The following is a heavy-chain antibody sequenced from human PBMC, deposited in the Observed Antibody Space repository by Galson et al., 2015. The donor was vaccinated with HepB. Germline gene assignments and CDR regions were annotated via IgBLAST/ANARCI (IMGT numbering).Heavy chain of an antibody. V-gene: IGHV1-69*13. CDR1: GGTFSSYA. CDR2: IIPIFGTA. J-gene: IGHJ4*02. D-gene: IGHD1-26*01. CDR3: APSERVGATTSY. Sequence: SVKVSCKASGGTFSSYAISWVRQAPGQGLERMGGIIPIFGTANYAQKFQGRVTITADESTSTAYMELSSLRSEDTAVYYCAPSERVGATTSYWGQGTLVTVSS.